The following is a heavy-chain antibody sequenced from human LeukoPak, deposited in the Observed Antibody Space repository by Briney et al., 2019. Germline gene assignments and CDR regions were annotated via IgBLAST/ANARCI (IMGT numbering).Heavy chain of an antibody. CDR1: GFTFDDYG. Sequence: PGGSLRLSCAAPGFTFDDYGMSWVRQAPGKGLEWVSGINWNGGSTGYADSVKGRFTISRDNAKNSLYLQMNSLRAEDTALYYCARGVRYYYYYYMDVWGKGTTVTVSS. CDR2: INWNGGST. CDR3: ARGVRYYYYYYMDV. J-gene: IGHJ6*03. D-gene: IGHD4-23*01. V-gene: IGHV3-20*04.